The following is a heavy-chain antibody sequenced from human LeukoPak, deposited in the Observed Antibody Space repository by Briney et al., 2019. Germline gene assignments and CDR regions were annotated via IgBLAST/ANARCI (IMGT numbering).Heavy chain of an antibody. CDR2: IYSGGNT. J-gene: IGHJ4*02. CDR3: ARGLAVPDSYYFDY. V-gene: IGHV3-53*01. CDR1: GFTVSTNY. Sequence: GGSLRLSCAASGFTVSTNYMSWVRQAPGKGLEWVSVIYSGGNTYHADSVKGRFTISRDNSKNTLFLQMNSLRAEDTAVYYCARGLAVPDSYYFDYWGQGTLVTVSS. D-gene: IGHD6-19*01.